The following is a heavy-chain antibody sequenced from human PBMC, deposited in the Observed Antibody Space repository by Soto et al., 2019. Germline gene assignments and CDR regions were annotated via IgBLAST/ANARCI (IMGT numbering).Heavy chain of an antibody. J-gene: IGHJ3*02. CDR2: ISSSSSTI. Sequence: EVQLVESGGGLVQPGGSLRLPCAASGFTFSSYSMNWVRQAPGKGLEWVSYISSSSSTIYYADSVKGRFTISRDNAKNSLYLQMNSLRDEDTAVYYCAMNYYDSSGFPESGDAFDIWGQGTMVTVSS. CDR3: AMNYYDSSGFPESGDAFDI. D-gene: IGHD3-22*01. CDR1: GFTFSSYS. V-gene: IGHV3-48*02.